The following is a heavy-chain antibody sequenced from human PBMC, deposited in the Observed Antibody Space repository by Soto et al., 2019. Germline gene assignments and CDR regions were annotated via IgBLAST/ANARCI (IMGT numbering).Heavy chain of an antibody. CDR2: IKQDGSEK. CDR1: GFTFSSYW. CDR3: AREGYSSSWY. J-gene: IGHJ4*02. D-gene: IGHD6-13*01. Sequence: EVQLVESGGGLVQPGGSLRLSCAASGFTFSSYWMSWVRQAPGKGLEWVANIKQDGSEKYYVDSVKGRFTISRDNAKKSLYVQMNSLRAEDTAGYYCAREGYSSSWYWGQGTLVTVSS. V-gene: IGHV3-7*01.